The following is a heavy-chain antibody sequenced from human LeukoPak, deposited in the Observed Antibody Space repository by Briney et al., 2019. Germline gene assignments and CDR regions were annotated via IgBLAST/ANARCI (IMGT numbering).Heavy chain of an antibody. J-gene: IGHJ6*03. CDR2: INPNSGGT. CDR3: AIQTIAVAGPFHYCYYYMDV. V-gene: IGHV1-2*02. D-gene: IGHD6-19*01. Sequence: ASVKVSCKASGYTFTGYYMHWVRQAPGQGLEWMGWINPNSGGTNYAQKFQGRVTMTRDTSISTAYMELSRLRSDDTAVYYCAIQTIAVAGPFHYCYYYMDVWGKGTTVTVSS. CDR1: GYTFTGYY.